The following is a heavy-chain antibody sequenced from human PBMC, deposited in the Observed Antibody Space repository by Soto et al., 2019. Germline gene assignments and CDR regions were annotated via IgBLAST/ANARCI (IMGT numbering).Heavy chain of an antibody. CDR1: GFTFSSFA. J-gene: IGHJ2*01. CDR3: ARIGPPDYDYIWGPPTPAAWYFDL. CDR2: VSAGGDMT. D-gene: IGHD3-16*01. V-gene: IGHV3-23*01. Sequence: PGGSLRLSCAASGFTFSSFAMSWVRQAPGKGLEWVSAVSAGGDMTFYADSVKGRFTISRDNSANTLFLQLKSLRVEDTAVYFCARIGPPDYDYIWGPPTPAAWYFDLWGRGTLVTVSS.